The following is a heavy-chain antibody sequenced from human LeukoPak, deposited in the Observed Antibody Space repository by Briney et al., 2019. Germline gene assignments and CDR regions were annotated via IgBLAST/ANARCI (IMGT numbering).Heavy chain of an antibody. CDR3: ARDSRIYGDYGG. CDR2: IYSSRIT. J-gene: IGHJ4*02. Sequence: SETLSLTCKVSDDSISSYYWSWIRQPPGKGLEWIGYIYSSRITNYSPSLKSRVTISVDTSKNQFSLKLSSVTAADTAVYYCARDSRIYGDYGGWGQGTLVTVSS. CDR1: DDSISSYY. D-gene: IGHD4-17*01. V-gene: IGHV4-59*01.